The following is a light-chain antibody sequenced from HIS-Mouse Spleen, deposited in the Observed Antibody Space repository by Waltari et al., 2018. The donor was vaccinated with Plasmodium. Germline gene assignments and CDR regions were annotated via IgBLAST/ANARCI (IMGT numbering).Light chain of an antibody. Sequence: QSALTQPASVSGSPGPSITIPCPGTSSDVGRYNLVSWYQQHPGKAPKLMIYEGSKRPSGVSNRFSGSKSGNTASLTISGLQAEDEADYYCCSYAGSSTFVVFGGGTKLTVL. CDR1: SSDVGRYNL. CDR2: EGS. V-gene: IGLV2-23*03. CDR3: CSYAGSSTFVV. J-gene: IGLJ2*01.